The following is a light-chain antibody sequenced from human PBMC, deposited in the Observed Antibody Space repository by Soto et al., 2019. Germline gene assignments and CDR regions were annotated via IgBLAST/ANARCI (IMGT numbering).Light chain of an antibody. CDR3: QQYGYWPRT. CDR2: GAS. V-gene: IGKV3-15*01. J-gene: IGKJ1*01. CDR1: QSLRSN. Sequence: EIVMTQSPPTLSVSPGDGATLACRASQSLRSNLAWYQHKPGQAPRLLIYGASTRATGIPARISGSGSGTDFTLTISGLQSEDSAVYYCQQYGYWPRTFGQGTKVEI.